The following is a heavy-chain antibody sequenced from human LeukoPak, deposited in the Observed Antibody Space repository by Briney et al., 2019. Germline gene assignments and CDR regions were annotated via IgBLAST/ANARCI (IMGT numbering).Heavy chain of an antibody. CDR2: TNHSGST. D-gene: IGHD5-18*01. CDR1: GGSFSGYY. V-gene: IGHV4-34*01. CDR3: ARVGGYSYGPFDY. Sequence: SETLSLTCAVYGGSFSGYYWSWIRQPPGKGLEWIGETNHSGSTNYNPSLKSRVTISVDTSKNQFSLKLSSVTAADTAVYYCARVGGYSYGPFDYWGQGTLVTVSS. J-gene: IGHJ4*02.